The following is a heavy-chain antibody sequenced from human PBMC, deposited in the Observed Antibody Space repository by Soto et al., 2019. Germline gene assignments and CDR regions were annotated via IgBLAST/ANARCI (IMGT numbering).Heavy chain of an antibody. V-gene: IGHV3-23*01. D-gene: IGHD3-22*01. Sequence: PAGSLRLCCAASGFTFSSYSMSWVRQAPGKGLEWVSAISGSGGSTYYADSVKGRFTISRDNSKNTLYLQMNSLRAEDTAVYYCAKTYYDSSGYRSWGQGTLVTVSS. CDR3: AKTYYDSSGYRS. CDR2: ISGSGGST. CDR1: GFTFSSYS. J-gene: IGHJ4*02.